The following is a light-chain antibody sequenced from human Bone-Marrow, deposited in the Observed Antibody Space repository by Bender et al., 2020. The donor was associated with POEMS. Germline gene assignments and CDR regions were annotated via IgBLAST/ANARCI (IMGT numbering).Light chain of an antibody. CDR2: DVS. V-gene: IGLV2-14*03. CDR1: SSDVGAYNH. Sequence: QSALTQPPSASGSPGQSVTISCTGTSSDVGAYNHVSWYQQHPGKAPKLMIYDVSNRPSGVSNRFSGSKSGNTASLTISGLQAEDEADYYCSSYTSSNTVVFGGGTKLTVL. CDR3: SSYTSSNTVV. J-gene: IGLJ2*01.